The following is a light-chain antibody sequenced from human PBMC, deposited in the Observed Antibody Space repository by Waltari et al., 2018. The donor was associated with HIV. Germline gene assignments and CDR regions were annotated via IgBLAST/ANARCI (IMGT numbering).Light chain of an antibody. CDR2: WAT. V-gene: IGKV4-1*01. CDR1: QSVLYSSDNNNY. Sequence: DIVLTPSPASLAVSLCECPTLHRNSSQSVLYSSDNNNYLAWYQQTSGQPPKLLIYWATTRESGVPDRFSGSGSGTDFTLTVSSLQAEDVATYYCQQYYSNPLTFGGGTKVEIK. CDR3: QQYYSNPLT. J-gene: IGKJ4*01.